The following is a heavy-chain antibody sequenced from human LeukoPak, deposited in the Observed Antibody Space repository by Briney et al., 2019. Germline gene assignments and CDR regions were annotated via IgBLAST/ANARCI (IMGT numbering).Heavy chain of an antibody. CDR1: GFTFSSYA. D-gene: IGHD2-21*02. CDR3: AREEGTDCGGDYYSGY. CDR2: ISSSSSYI. Sequence: GGSLRLSCTASGFTFSSYAMGWVRQAPGKGPEWVSSISSSSSYIYYADSVKGRFTVSRDNAKNSLYLQMNSLRAEDTAVYYCAREEGTDCGGDYYSGYWGQGTLVTVSS. V-gene: IGHV3-21*01. J-gene: IGHJ4*02.